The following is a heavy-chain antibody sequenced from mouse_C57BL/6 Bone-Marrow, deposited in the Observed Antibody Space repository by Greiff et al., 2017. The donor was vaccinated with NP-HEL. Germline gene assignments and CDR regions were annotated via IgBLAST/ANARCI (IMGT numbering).Heavy chain of an antibody. J-gene: IGHJ2*01. CDR2: IYPGDGDT. CDR1: GYAFSSYW. CDR3: ARRGLYGNSLDY. V-gene: IGHV1-80*01. Sequence: QVQLKQSGAELVKPGASVKISCKASGYAFSSYWMNWVKQRPGKGLEWIGQIYPGDGDTNYNGKFKGKATLTADKSSSTAYMQLSSLTSEDSAVYFCARRGLYGNSLDYWGQGTTLTVSS. D-gene: IGHD2-1*01.